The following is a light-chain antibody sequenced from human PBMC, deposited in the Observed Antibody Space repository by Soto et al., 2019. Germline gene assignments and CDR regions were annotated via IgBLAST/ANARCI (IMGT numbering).Light chain of an antibody. CDR2: GAS. V-gene: IGKV3-15*01. J-gene: IGKJ1*01. CDR3: QQSYGT. CDR1: QSVSNY. Sequence: EIVLTHSPATLSLSPGERATLSCRASQSVSNYLAWYQQKPGQAPRLLIYGASTRVTGIPARFSGSGSGTEFTLTISSLQSEDFATYYCQQSYGTFGQGTKVDTK.